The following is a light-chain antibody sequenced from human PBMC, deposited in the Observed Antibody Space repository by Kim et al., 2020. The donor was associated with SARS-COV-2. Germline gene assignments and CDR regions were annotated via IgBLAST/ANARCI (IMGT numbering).Light chain of an antibody. CDR3: SVWDDSLRGFVV. CDR2: ATR. Sequence: QSAVTQPPSASGTPGQRVIISCSGTRTNIGSNTVNWFQQVPGTAPKLLIYATRERHSGVPDRFSGSMSGTSASLAINDLRSEDEADYFCSVWDDSLRGFVVVGGGTQLRVL. CDR1: RTNIGSNT. V-gene: IGLV1-44*01. J-gene: IGLJ2*01.